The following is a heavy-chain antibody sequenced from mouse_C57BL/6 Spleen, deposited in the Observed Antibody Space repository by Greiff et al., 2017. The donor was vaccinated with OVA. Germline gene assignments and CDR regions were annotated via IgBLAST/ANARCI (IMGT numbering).Heavy chain of an antibody. CDR1: GYSFTGYF. CDR2: INPYNGDT. Sequence: VTLKESGPELVKPGDSVKISCKASGYSFTGYFMNWVMQSHGKSLEWIGRINPYNGDTFYNQKFKGKATLTVDKSSSTAHMELRSLTSEDSAVYYCARSITTVVATGFDYWGQGTTLTVSS. V-gene: IGHV1-20*01. J-gene: IGHJ2*01. D-gene: IGHD1-1*01. CDR3: ARSITTVVATGFDY.